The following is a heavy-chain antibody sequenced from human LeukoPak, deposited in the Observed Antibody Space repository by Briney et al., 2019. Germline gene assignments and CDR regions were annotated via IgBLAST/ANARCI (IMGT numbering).Heavy chain of an antibody. D-gene: IGHD1-1*01. Sequence: KTSETLSLTCTVSGGSISSYYWRWIRQPPGKGLEWIGYIYYSGTTNYNPSLKTPVTISLTTSNNHFSLKLNSLTPADTALHYFARGVYISTTQYRYWGQGTLVTLPS. CDR3: ARGVYISTTQYRY. V-gene: IGHV4-59*01. CDR1: GGSISSYY. CDR2: IYYSGTT. J-gene: IGHJ4*02.